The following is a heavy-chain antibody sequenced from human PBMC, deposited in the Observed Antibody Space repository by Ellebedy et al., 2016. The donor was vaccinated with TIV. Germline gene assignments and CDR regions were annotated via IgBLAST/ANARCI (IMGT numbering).Heavy chain of an antibody. CDR1: GFTFSKAW. CDR2: IKTNSEGETT. Sequence: GGSLRLXCAASGFTFSKAWMTWVRQAPGKGLEWVGRIKTNSEGETTDYATSVKGRFTISRDDSANTVFLHMNSLKSADTAMYYCNTAYNDNGDDGESWGQGTLVTVSS. J-gene: IGHJ4*02. CDR3: NTAYNDNGDDGES. D-gene: IGHD5-12*01. V-gene: IGHV3-15*01.